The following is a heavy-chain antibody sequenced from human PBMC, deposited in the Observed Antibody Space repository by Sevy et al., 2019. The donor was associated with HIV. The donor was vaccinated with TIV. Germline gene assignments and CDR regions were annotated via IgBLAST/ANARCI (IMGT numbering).Heavy chain of an antibody. J-gene: IGHJ3*02. CDR2: IDPSDSYT. CDR1: GYSFTSYW. Sequence: GESLKISCKGSGYSFTSYWISWVRQMPGKGLEWMGRIDPSDSYTNYSPSFQGHVTISADKSISTAYPQWSSLKASDTAMYYCARLETKEDSAFDIWGQGTMVTVSS. V-gene: IGHV5-10-1*01. D-gene: IGHD3-3*01. CDR3: ARLETKEDSAFDI.